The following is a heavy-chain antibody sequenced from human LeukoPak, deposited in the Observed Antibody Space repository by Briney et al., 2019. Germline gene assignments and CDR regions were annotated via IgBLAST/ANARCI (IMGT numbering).Heavy chain of an antibody. Sequence: GGSLRLSCVASGFPFSSYWITWVRQAPGKGLEWVANIKQDGSKKSYVDSVKGRFPISRDNAKNSLYLQMNSLRAEDTAIYYCTRVGYVDEGIDYWGQGTLVTVSS. CDR3: TRVGYVDEGIDY. V-gene: IGHV3-7*04. D-gene: IGHD4-17*01. J-gene: IGHJ4*02. CDR1: GFPFSSYW. CDR2: IKQDGSKK.